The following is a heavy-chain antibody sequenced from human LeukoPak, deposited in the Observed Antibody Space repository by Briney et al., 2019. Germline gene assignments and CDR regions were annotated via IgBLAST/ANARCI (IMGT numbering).Heavy chain of an antibody. Sequence: GGSLRLSCAASGFTFDDYAMHWVRQAPGKGLEWVSLIRWDGGSTYYADSVKGRFTISRDNSKNSLYLQMNSLRAEDTALYYCAKGGEDRGRYDLYYYYYMDVWGKGTTVTVSS. V-gene: IGHV3-43D*03. CDR2: IRWDGGST. J-gene: IGHJ6*03. CDR1: GFTFDDYA. D-gene: IGHD3-16*01. CDR3: AKGGEDRGRYDLYYYYYMDV.